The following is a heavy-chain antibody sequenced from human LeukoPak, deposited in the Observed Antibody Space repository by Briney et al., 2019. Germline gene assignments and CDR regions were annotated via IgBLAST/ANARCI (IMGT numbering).Heavy chain of an antibody. CDR2: ISSSGSTI. CDR1: GFTFSDYY. J-gene: IGHJ4*02. V-gene: IGHV3-11*01. Sequence: GGSLRLSCAASGFTFSDYYMSWIRQAPGKGLEWVLYISSSGSTIYYADSVKGRFTISRDNAKNSLYLQMNSLRAEDTAVYYCARDPHSGSYDYWGQGTLVTVSS. D-gene: IGHD1-26*01. CDR3: ARDPHSGSYDY.